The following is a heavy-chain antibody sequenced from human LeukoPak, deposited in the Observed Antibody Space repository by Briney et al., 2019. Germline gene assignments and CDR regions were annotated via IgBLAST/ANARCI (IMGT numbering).Heavy chain of an antibody. CDR2: ISSSSSTI. Sequence: GGSLRLSCAASGFSFSTNPMSWVRQAPGKGLEWVSYISSSSSTIYYADSVKGRFTISRDNAKNSLYLQMNSLRAEDTAVYYCARDRQLPSSYYYYYYMDVWGKGTTVTVSS. CDR3: ARDRQLPSSYYYYYYMDV. D-gene: IGHD2-2*01. J-gene: IGHJ6*03. CDR1: GFSFSTNP. V-gene: IGHV3-48*04.